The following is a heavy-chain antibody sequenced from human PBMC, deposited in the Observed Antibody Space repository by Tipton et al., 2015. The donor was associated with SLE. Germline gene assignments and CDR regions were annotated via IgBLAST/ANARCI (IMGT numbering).Heavy chain of an antibody. D-gene: IGHD1-1*01. J-gene: IGHJ5*02. CDR1: GGSISSYY. CDR3: ARGQHQLGRFDP. CDR2: IYNSGST. Sequence: GLVKPSETLSLMCTVSGGSISSYYWSWIRQPAGKGLEWIGRIYNSGSTNYNPSLKSRVTMSVDTSKNQFSLKLNSVTAADTAVYYCARGQHQLGRFDPWGQGTLVTVSS. V-gene: IGHV4-4*07.